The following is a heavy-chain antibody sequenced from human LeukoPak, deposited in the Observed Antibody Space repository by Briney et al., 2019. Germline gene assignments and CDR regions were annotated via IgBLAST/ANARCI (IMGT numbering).Heavy chain of an antibody. D-gene: IGHD6-13*01. Sequence: ASVKVSCKTSGYTFTSYAMHWVRLAPGQRLEWMGWINAGNGNTKYSQKFQGRVTMTTDTSTSTAYMELRSLRSDDTAVYYCARDSSSWFYYFYGMDVWGQGTTVTVSS. CDR2: INAGNGNT. CDR3: ARDSSSWFYYFYGMDV. J-gene: IGHJ6*02. V-gene: IGHV1-3*01. CDR1: GYTFTSYA.